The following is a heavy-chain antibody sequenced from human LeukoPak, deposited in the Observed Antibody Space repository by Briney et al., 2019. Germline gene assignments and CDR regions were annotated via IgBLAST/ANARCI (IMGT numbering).Heavy chain of an antibody. D-gene: IGHD6-13*01. CDR1: GGSISSSSYY. CDR2: IYYSGST. CDR3: ARDFYSSSPLWYFDL. Sequence: PSETLSLTCTVSGGSISSSSYYWGWIRQPPGKGLEWIGSIYYSGSTYYNPSLKSRVTISVDTSKNQFSLKLSSVTAADTAVYYCARDFYSSSPLWYFDLWGRGTLVTVSS. J-gene: IGHJ2*01. V-gene: IGHV4-39*07.